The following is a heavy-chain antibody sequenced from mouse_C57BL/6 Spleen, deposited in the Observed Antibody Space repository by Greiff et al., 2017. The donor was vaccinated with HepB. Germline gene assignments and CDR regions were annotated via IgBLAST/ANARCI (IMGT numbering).Heavy chain of an antibody. CDR3: ARRSYGNVGVFGY. J-gene: IGHJ2*01. CDR1: GFTFSSYG. CDR2: ISSGGSYT. Sequence: EVQRVESGGDLVKPGGSLKLSCAASGFTFSSYGMSWVRQTPDKRLEWVATISSGGSYTYYPDSVKGRFTISRDNAKNTLDLQMSSLKSEDTAMYYCARRSYGNVGVFGYWGQGTTLTVSS. V-gene: IGHV5-6*01. D-gene: IGHD2-1*01.